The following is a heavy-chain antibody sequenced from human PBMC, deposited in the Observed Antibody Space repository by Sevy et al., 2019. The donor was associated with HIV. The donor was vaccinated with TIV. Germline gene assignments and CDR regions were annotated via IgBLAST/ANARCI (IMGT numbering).Heavy chain of an antibody. D-gene: IGHD3-22*01. J-gene: IGHJ6*02. CDR2: IYSSDRT. V-gene: IGHV3-53*01. Sequence: GGSLRLSCAASGFTVSDNHMNWVRQAPGKGLEWVSVIYSSDRTDYADSVKGRFTVSRDNSKNTLYLQMNSLRAEDTXXXXXXXDRVTYYYDSSGYYTSGYGMDVWGQGTTVTVSS. CDR1: GFTVSDNH. CDR3: XXDRVTYYYDSSGYYTSGYGMDV.